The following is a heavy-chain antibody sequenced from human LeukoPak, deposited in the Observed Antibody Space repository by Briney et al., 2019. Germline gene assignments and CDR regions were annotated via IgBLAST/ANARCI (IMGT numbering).Heavy chain of an antibody. Sequence: SETLSLTCTVSGGSISSSSYSWGWIRQPPGKGLEWIGSIYYSGSTYYNPSLKSRVTISVDTSKNQFSLKLSSVTAADTAVYYCARQGRVTGYYYGMDVWGQGATVTVSS. CDR3: ARQGRVTGYYYGMDV. D-gene: IGHD3-10*01. J-gene: IGHJ6*02. CDR2: IYYSGST. V-gene: IGHV4-39*01. CDR1: GGSISSSSYS.